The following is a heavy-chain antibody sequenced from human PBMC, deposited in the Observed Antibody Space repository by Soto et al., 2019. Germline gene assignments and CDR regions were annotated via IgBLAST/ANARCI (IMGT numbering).Heavy chain of an antibody. Sequence: DVRLVESGGGLVQPGGSLRLSCAASAFTFSSYSMNWVRQAPGKGLEWISYISSSGTTIYYADSVKGRFTISRDNAKNALSLQMNSLRDEDTAVYYCARGYDYVWGSYRPSGYFQRWGQGTLVTVSS. D-gene: IGHD3-16*02. V-gene: IGHV3-48*02. CDR1: AFTFSSYS. CDR3: ARGYDYVWGSYRPSGYFQR. J-gene: IGHJ1*01. CDR2: ISSSGTTI.